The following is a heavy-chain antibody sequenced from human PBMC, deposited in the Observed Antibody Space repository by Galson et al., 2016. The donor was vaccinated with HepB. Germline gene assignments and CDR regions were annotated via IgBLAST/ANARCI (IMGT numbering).Heavy chain of an antibody. J-gene: IGHJ2*01. CDR1: GFTFGNYV. CDR2: ITNIGGNT. V-gene: IGHV3-23*01. D-gene: IGHD3-10*01. Sequence: SLRLSCAASGFTFGNYVMSWVRQAPGKGLEWVSSITNIGGNTYYADSVKGRFTISRDNSKNTLYLQMSSLRAEDTALYYCARVGYNYGSGSYYNGDDWYFDLWGRGTLVIVS. CDR3: ARVGYNYGSGSYYNGDDWYFDL.